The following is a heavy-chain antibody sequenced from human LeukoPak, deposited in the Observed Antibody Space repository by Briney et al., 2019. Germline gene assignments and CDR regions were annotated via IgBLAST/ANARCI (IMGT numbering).Heavy chain of an antibody. Sequence: SETLSLTCAGYGGSFSGYYWSWIPQPPGKGREWMVEINHSGSTNYNPSHKSRVTISVDTSKNQFSLKLSFVTAADTAVYFCARGKRVWETKSSAFAICGQGQMVTVSS. CDR2: INHSGST. CDR1: GGSFSGYY. CDR3: ARGKRVWETKSSAFAI. D-gene: IGHD1-26*01. J-gene: IGHJ3*02. V-gene: IGHV4-34*01.